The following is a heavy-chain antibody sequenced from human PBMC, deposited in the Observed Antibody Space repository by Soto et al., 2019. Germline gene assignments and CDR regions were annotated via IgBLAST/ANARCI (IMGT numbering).Heavy chain of an antibody. CDR3: ALSSGKLLWCGEQFSESGFDP. CDR1: GVSITSGTYY. V-gene: IGHV4-39*01. D-gene: IGHD3-10*01. CDR2: IYYTGST. J-gene: IGHJ5*02. Sequence: PSETLSLTCTVSGVSITSGTYYWGWIRQPPGKGLEWIGTIYYTGSTYYDPSLKSRVTISVDTSKNQFSLKLTSVTAADTAVYYCALSSGKLLWCGEQFSESGFDPWGQGTLVTVSS.